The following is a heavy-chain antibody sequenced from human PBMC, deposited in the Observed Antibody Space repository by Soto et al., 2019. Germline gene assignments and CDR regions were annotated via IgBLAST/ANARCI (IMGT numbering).Heavy chain of an antibody. J-gene: IGHJ4*02. D-gene: IGHD6-6*01. V-gene: IGHV3-33*01. CDR2: IWYDGSNK. CDR1: GFTFSSYG. Sequence: ESGGGVVQPGRSLRLSCAASGFTFSSYGMHWVRQAPGKGLEWVAVIWYDGSNKYYADSVKGRFTISRDNSKNTLYLQMNSLRAEDTAVYYCAREKRASSSSSLGYWGQGTLVTVSS. CDR3: AREKRASSSSSLGY.